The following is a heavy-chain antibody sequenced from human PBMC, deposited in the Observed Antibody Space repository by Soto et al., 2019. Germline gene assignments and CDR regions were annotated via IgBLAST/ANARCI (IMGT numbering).Heavy chain of an antibody. CDR2: ISDDGSTA. J-gene: IGHJ4*02. D-gene: IGHD1-1*01. CDR1: GFTFSAYW. Sequence: SLTISCAVSGFTFSAYWMHLVGQVRGKGLTWVSRISDDGSTATYADSVKGRFVISRDNAKNSLYLEMNTLRVDDSGLYYCARGPRVSSTGTGAHWGRGTLVTVSS. CDR3: ARGPRVSSTGTGAH. V-gene: IGHV3-74*01.